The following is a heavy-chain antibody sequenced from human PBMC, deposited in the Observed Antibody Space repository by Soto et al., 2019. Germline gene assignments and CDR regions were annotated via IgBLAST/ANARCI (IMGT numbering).Heavy chain of an antibody. CDR3: ARAENERAGIYRPPDY. CDR1: GSSITSGGYY. J-gene: IGHJ4*02. Sequence: SETLSLTCTVSGSSITSGGYYWSWIRQHPGKGLEWIGYIYYSVSTYYNPSLKSRVIISVDTSKNQFSLNLSSVTAADTAVYYCARAENERAGIYRPPDYWGQGTLVTVSS. CDR2: IYYSVST. D-gene: IGHD5-12*01. V-gene: IGHV4-31*03.